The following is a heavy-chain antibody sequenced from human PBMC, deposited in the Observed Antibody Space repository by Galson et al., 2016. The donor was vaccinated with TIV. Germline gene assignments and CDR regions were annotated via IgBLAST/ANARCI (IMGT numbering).Heavy chain of an antibody. J-gene: IGHJ5*02. CDR2: MWYEGNNR. Sequence: SLRLSCATSGFTFSRYGMHWVRQAPGKGLEWVAVMWYEGNNRDYADSVKGRFTISRDNSKNILYLHMNSLRVEDTAVYYCARMFGLDSGYDAWGQGTLVTASS. CDR3: ARMFGLDSGYDA. CDR1: GFTFSRYG. D-gene: IGHD5-12*01. V-gene: IGHV3-33*01.